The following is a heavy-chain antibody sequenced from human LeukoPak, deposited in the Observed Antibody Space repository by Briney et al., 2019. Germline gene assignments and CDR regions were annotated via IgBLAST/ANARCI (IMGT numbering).Heavy chain of an antibody. Sequence: GGSLRLSCVASGVTLSNYAMSWARQAPGKGLEWVSTISSSGANTYYADSVKGRFTISRDNSKNTLYLQMNSLRAEGTAVYYCAKGGEYQLPGDYWGQGTLVTVSS. CDR1: GVTLSNYA. CDR3: AKGGEYQLPGDY. D-gene: IGHD2-2*01. J-gene: IGHJ4*02. CDR2: ISSSGANT. V-gene: IGHV3-23*01.